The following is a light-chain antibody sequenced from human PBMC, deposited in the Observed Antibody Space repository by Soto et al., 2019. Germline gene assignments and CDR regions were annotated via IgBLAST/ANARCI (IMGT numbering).Light chain of an antibody. V-gene: IGLV4-60*02. CDR3: ETWDSNTHV. Sequence: QPVLTQSSSASASLGSSVKLTCTLSSGHSSYIIAWHQQQPGKAPRYLMKLEGSGSYNKGGGVPDRFSGSSSGADRYLTISNLQFEDEADYYCETWDSNTHVFGGGTKLTVL. CDR1: SGHSSYI. CDR2: LEGSGSY. J-gene: IGLJ3*02.